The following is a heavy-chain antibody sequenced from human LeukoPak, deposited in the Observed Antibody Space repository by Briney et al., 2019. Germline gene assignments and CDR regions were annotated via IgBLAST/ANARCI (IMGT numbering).Heavy chain of an antibody. D-gene: IGHD5-18*01. J-gene: IGHJ4*02. V-gene: IGHV3-9*01. CDR3: AKDIGYSYGYPYFDY. Sequence: PGGSLRLSCAASGFTFDDYAMHWVRQAPGKGLEWVSGISWNSGSIGYADSVKGRFTISRDNAKNSLYLQMNSLRAEDTALYYCAKDIGYSYGYPYFDYWGQGTLVTVSS. CDR2: ISWNSGSI. CDR1: GFTFDDYA.